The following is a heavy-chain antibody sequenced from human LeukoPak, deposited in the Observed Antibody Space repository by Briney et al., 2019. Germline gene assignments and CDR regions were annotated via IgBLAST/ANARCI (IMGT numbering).Heavy chain of an antibody. V-gene: IGHV4-59*01. D-gene: IGHD3-22*01. CDR2: IYYSGST. Sequence: SETLSLTCTVSGGSISSYYWSWIRQPPGKGLEWIGYIYYSGSTNYNPSLKSRVTISVDTSRNQFSLKLSSVTAADTAVYYCARAGPSYDSSGCYYYWGQGTLVTVSS. CDR1: GGSISSYY. CDR3: ARAGPSYDSSGCYYY. J-gene: IGHJ4*02.